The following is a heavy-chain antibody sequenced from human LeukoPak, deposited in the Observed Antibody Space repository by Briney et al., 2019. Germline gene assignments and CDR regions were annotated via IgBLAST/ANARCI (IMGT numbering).Heavy chain of an antibody. Sequence: ASVKVSCKASGYTFTSYGISWVRQAPGQGLEWTGWISAYNGNTNYAQKLQGRVTMTTDTSTSTAYMELRSLRSDDTAVYYCARRVENTMVRGVFFDYWGQGTLVTVSS. CDR2: ISAYNGNT. J-gene: IGHJ4*02. CDR1: GYTFTSYG. D-gene: IGHD3-10*01. CDR3: ARRVENTMVRGVFFDY. V-gene: IGHV1-18*01.